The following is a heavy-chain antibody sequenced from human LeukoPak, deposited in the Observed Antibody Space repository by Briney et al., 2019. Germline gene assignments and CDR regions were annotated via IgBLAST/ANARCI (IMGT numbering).Heavy chain of an antibody. CDR3: ARHYGDYPHYYYYYGMDV. Sequence: SETLSLTCAVYGGSFSGYYWSWIRQPPGKGLEWIGEINHSGSTNYNPSLKSRVTISVDTSKNQFSLKLSSVTAADTAVYYCARHYGDYPHYYYYYGMDVWGQGTTVTVSS. V-gene: IGHV4-34*01. D-gene: IGHD4-17*01. CDR1: GGSFSGYY. J-gene: IGHJ6*02. CDR2: INHSGST.